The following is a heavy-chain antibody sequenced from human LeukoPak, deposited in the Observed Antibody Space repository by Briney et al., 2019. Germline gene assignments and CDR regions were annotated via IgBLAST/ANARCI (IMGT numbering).Heavy chain of an antibody. V-gene: IGHV2-70*11. CDR2: IDWDDDK. CDR3: ARIRYYDSSGSHLEYFQH. Sequence: SGPTLVNPTQTLTLTCTFSGFSLSTSGMCVSWIRKPPGKALEWLARIDWDDDKYYSTSLKTRLTISKDTSKNQVALTMTNMDPVDTATYYCARIRYYDSSGSHLEYFQHWGQGTLVTVSS. D-gene: IGHD3-22*01. J-gene: IGHJ1*01. CDR1: GFSLSTSGMC.